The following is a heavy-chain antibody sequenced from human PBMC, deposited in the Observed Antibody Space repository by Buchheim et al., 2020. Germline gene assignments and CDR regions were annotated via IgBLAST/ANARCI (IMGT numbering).Heavy chain of an antibody. CDR3: TRGPIFGYNPMGY. CDR1: GFTFSSYW. Sequence: EVQLVESGGGSVQPGGSLRLSCAASGFTFSSYWMHWVRQVPGKGLEWLSRINGDGSTINYADSVKGRLPISRDNAKNTQYLQMNSLGAEDMGIYYCTRGPIFGYNPMGYWGQGTL. V-gene: IGHV3-74*01. J-gene: IGHJ4*02. CDR2: INGDGSTI. D-gene: IGHD5-24*01.